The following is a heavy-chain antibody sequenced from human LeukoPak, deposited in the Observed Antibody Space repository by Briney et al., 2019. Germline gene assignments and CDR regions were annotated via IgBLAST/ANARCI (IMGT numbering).Heavy chain of an antibody. CDR3: ARHIVVVPAAKNDAFDI. Sequence: GASVKVSCKASGYTFTSYYMHWVRQAPGQGLEWMGIINPSGGSTSYAQKFQGRVTMTRDTSTSIVYMELSSLRSEDTAVYYCARHIVVVPAAKNDAFDIWGQGTMVTVSS. J-gene: IGHJ3*02. V-gene: IGHV1-46*01. CDR1: GYTFTSYY. D-gene: IGHD2-2*01. CDR2: INPSGGST.